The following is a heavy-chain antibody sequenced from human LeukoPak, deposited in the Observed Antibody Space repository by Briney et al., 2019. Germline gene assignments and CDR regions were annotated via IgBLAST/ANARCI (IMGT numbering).Heavy chain of an antibody. J-gene: IGHJ4*02. CDR1: GYSVTSNY. CDR3: ARDQEAFDY. Sequence: ASVKVSCKASGYSVTSNYIHWVRQAPGQGLEWMGMIYPRDGSTSYAQKFQGRVTVTRDTSTSTVHMELSGLRSEDTAVYYCARDQEAFDYWGQGTLVTASS. V-gene: IGHV1-46*01. CDR2: IYPRDGST.